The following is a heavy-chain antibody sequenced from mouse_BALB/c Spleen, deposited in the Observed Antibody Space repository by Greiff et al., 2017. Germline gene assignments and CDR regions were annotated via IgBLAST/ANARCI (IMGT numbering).Heavy chain of an antibody. D-gene: IGHD1-1*01. CDR2: ISSGGST. Sequence: EVKLMESGGGLVKPGGSLKLSCAASGFTFSSYAMSWVRQTPEKRLEWVASISSGGSTYYPDSVKGRFTISRDNARNILYLQMSSLRSEDTAMYYCARDYVGAMDYWGQGTSVTVSS. V-gene: IGHV5-6-5*01. CDR1: GFTFSSYA. J-gene: IGHJ4*01. CDR3: ARDYVGAMDY.